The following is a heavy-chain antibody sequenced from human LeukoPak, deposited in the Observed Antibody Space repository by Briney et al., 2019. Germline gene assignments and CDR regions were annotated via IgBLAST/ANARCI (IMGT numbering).Heavy chain of an antibody. D-gene: IGHD3-10*01. V-gene: IGHV3-30*18. CDR3: AKGTGSPKYYYYYYGMDV. CDR2: ISYDGSNK. Sequence: GGSLRLSCAASGFTFSSYGMHWVRQAPGKGLEWVAVISYDGSNKYYADSVKGRFTISRDNSKNTLYLQMNSLRAEDTAVYYCAKGTGSPKYYYYYYGMDVWGQGTTVTVSS. J-gene: IGHJ6*02. CDR1: GFTFSSYG.